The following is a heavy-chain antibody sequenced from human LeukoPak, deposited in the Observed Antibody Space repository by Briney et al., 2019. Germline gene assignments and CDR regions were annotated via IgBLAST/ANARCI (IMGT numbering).Heavy chain of an antibody. Sequence: GASVKVSCKASGYTFTSYGISWVRQAPGQGLEWMGWINAYNGNTNYAQKLQGRVTMTTDTYTSTAYMELRSLRSDDTAVYYCARDYYAWVVTKGDYWGQGTLVTVSS. CDR2: INAYNGNT. J-gene: IGHJ4*02. D-gene: IGHD4-23*01. V-gene: IGHV1-18*01. CDR3: ARDYYAWVVTKGDY. CDR1: GYTFTSYG.